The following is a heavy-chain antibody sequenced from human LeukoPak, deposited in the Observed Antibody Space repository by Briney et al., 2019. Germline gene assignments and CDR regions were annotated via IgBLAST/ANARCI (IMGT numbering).Heavy chain of an antibody. CDR1: GFTFNNYW. CDR3: ARIKVGATGIDY. J-gene: IGHJ4*02. V-gene: IGHV3-74*01. CDR2: INTDGSHT. D-gene: IGHD1-26*01. Sequence: GGSLRLSCAASGFTFNNYWMHWVRQAPGKGLVWVSRINTDGSHTNYADSVKGRFTFSRDNAKNTLYLQMNSLRAEDTAVYYCARIKVGATGIDYWGQGTLVTVSS.